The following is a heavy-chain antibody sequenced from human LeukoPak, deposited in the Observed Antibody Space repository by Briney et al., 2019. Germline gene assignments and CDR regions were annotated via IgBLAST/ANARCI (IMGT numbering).Heavy chain of an antibody. J-gene: IGHJ4*02. V-gene: IGHV1-46*01. CDR1: GYTFTSYY. CDR2: ISPSGGST. D-gene: IGHD3-10*01. Sequence: ASVKVSCKASGYTFTSYYMHWVRQAPGQGLEWMGIISPSGGSTSYAQKFQGRVTMTRDTSTSTVYMELSSLRSEDTAVYYCAREWFGELSFDYWGQGTLVTVSS. CDR3: AREWFGELSFDY.